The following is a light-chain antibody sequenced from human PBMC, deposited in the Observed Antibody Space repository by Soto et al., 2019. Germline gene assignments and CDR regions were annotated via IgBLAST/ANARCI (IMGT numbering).Light chain of an antibody. CDR3: QQFNNYPHH. CDR1: QGISSA. J-gene: IGKJ5*01. V-gene: IGKV1D-13*01. CDR2: DAS. Sequence: AIQLTKSPSSLSASVGDRVTITCRASQGISSALAWYQQKPGKAPKLLIYDASSLESGVPSRFSGSGSGTDFTLTISSLQPEDFANYYCQQFNNYPHHFGQGTRLEIK.